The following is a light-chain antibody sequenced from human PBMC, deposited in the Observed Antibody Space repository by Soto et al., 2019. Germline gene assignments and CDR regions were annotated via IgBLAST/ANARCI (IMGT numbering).Light chain of an antibody. CDR2: GAS. CDR3: QQYNNWPPRVT. CDR1: QSVRSN. Sequence: EIVMTQSPATLSVSPGERATLSCRASQSVRSNLAWYQQKPGQAPRLLIHGASTRATGIPARFSGSGSGTEFTLTISSLQSEDSAVYYCQQYNNWPPRVTFGPGTKVDLK. J-gene: IGKJ3*01. V-gene: IGKV3-15*01.